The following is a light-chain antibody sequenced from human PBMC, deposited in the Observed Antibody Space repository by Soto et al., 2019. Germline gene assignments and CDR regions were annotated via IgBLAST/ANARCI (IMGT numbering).Light chain of an antibody. CDR1: QSVGGD. J-gene: IGKJ4*01. CDR2: GAT. Sequence: EIVLTQSPGTLSPSPGRRATLPCRASQSVGGDVAWYQQQPGQPPRLLIFGATTRATGIPARFSARGFGTEFALTISSLQPDDFAVYYCQQYNHWPLTFSGGTKVDIK. V-gene: IGKV3D-15*01. CDR3: QQYNHWPLT.